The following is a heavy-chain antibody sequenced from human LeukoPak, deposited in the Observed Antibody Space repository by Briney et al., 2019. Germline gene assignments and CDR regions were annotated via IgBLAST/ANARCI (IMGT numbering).Heavy chain of an antibody. D-gene: IGHD6-13*01. V-gene: IGHV3-23*01. J-gene: IGHJ4*02. CDR1: GFTFSSYA. CDR3: ARGLHSSSWYSKYVFDY. CDR2: ISGSGGST. Sequence: GGSLRLSCAASGFTFSSYAMSWVRQAPGKGLEWVSAISGSGGSTYYADSVKGRFTISRDNAKNSLYLQMNSLRAEDTAVYYCARGLHSSSWYSKYVFDYWGQGTLVTVSS.